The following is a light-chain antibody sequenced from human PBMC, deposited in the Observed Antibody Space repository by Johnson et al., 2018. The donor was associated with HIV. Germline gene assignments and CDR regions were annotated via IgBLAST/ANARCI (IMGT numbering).Light chain of an antibody. J-gene: IGLJ1*01. CDR1: SSNIGNNY. Sequence: QSVLTQPPSVSAAPGQKVTISCSGSSSNIGNNYVSWYQQLPGTAPKLLIYENNKRPSGIPDRFSGSTSGTSATLGITGLQTGDEADYYCGTWDSSLSAGYYVFGTGTKVTVL. V-gene: IGLV1-51*02. CDR3: GTWDSSLSAGYYV. CDR2: ENN.